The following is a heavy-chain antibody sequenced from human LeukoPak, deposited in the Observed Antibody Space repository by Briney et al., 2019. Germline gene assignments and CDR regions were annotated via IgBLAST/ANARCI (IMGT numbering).Heavy chain of an antibody. CDR1: GYTFTSYG. V-gene: IGHV1-18*01. Sequence: GASVKVSCKASGYTFTSYGISWVRQAPGQGLEWMGWISAYNGNTNYAQKLQGRVTMTTDTSTSTAYMELRSLRSDDTAVYYCARDRGTYIAAHPQHDYWGQGTLVTVSS. CDR2: ISAYNGNT. D-gene: IGHD6-6*01. J-gene: IGHJ4*02. CDR3: ARDRGTYIAAHPQHDY.